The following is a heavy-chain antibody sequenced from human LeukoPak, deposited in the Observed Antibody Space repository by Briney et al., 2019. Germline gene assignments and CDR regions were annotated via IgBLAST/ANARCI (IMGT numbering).Heavy chain of an antibody. CDR2: ISSSSSYI. J-gene: IGHJ4*02. Sequence: NPGGSLRLSCAASGFTFSSYSMNWVRQAPGKGLEWVSSISSSSSYIYYADSVKGRFTISRDNAKNSLYLQMNSLKTEDTAVYYCTTRGAVAVLRVVDYWGQGTLVTVSS. CDR1: GFTFSSYS. CDR3: TTRGAVAVLRVVDY. V-gene: IGHV3-21*03. D-gene: IGHD6-19*01.